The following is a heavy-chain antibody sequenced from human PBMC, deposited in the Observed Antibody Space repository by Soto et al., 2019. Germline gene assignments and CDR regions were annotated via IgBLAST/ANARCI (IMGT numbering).Heavy chain of an antibody. V-gene: IGHV3-21*01. CDR2: ISSSSSYI. CDR3: ARDHSYGDYLDYYYMDV. Sequence: EVQLVESGGGLVKPGGSLRLSCAASGFTFSSYSMNWVRQAPGKGLEWVSSISSSSSYIYYADSVKGRFTISRDNAKNSLYLQMNSLRAEDTAVYYCARDHSYGDYLDYYYMDVWGKGTTVTVSS. D-gene: IGHD4-17*01. J-gene: IGHJ6*03. CDR1: GFTFSSYS.